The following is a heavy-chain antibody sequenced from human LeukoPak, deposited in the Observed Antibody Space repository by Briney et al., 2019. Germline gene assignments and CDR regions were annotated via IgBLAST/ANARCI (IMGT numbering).Heavy chain of an antibody. J-gene: IGHJ4*02. CDR3: ARHSPVGIYYFDY. V-gene: IGHV4-39*01. Sequence: SETLSLACAVSGVSISSSNSYWGWIRQPPGKGLEWIGSIYYSGNTYYNASLKSQVSISIDTSKNQFSLRLTSVTAADTAVYYCARHSPVGIYYFDYWGQGTLVTVSS. CDR1: GVSISSSNSY. CDR2: IYYSGNT. D-gene: IGHD1-26*01.